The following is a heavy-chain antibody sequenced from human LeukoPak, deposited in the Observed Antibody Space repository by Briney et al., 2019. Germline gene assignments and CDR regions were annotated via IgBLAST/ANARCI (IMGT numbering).Heavy chain of an antibody. CDR1: GGSISGYC. V-gene: IGHV4-59*08. J-gene: IGHJ4*02. CDR3: VRGYSGYPYYLDY. D-gene: IGHD5-12*01. CDR2: ISYSGST. Sequence: SETLSLTCTVSGGSISGYCWTWIRQPPGKGLEWIGYISYSGSTSSHPSLKSRVTISLDMSKSQFSLKLTSVIAADTAVYYCVRGYSGYPYYLDYWGQGTLVTVSS.